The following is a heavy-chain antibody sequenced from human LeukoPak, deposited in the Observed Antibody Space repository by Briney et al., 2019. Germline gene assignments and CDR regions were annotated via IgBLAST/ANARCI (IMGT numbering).Heavy chain of an antibody. CDR2: ISSSSSYI. Sequence: PGGSLRLSCAASGFTVSSNYMSWVRQAPGKGLEWVSSISSSSSYIYYADSVKGRFTISRDNARNSLYLQMNSLRAEDTAVYYCARDGCGGDCYSDYWGQGTLVTVSS. D-gene: IGHD2-21*02. J-gene: IGHJ4*02. CDR1: GFTVSSNY. V-gene: IGHV3-21*01. CDR3: ARDGCGGDCYSDY.